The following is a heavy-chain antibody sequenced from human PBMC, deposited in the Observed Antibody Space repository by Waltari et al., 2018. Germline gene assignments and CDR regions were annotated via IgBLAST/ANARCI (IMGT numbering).Heavy chain of an antibody. Sequence: EVQLLESGGGWVQPGGSLRLSCAASGFNFGNYAMIWVRPAPGKGLEGVSRFSGSAGYTQYPNSVRGRITIARDNSKNRLYLQMSSLRVEDTAIYYCAKGGVNWNVRDGFDSWGQGTPVTVSS. D-gene: IGHD1-1*01. J-gene: IGHJ4*02. CDR1: GFNFGNYA. CDR2: FSGSAGYT. CDR3: AKGGVNWNVRDGFDS. V-gene: IGHV3-23*01.